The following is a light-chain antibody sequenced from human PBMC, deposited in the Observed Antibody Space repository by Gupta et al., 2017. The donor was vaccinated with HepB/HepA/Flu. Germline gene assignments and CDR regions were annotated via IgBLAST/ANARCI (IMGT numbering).Light chain of an antibody. CDR1: QSVSSY. V-gene: IGKV3-11*01. CDR2: DAS. Sequence: EIVLPPSPATLSLSPGERATLSCRASQSVSSYLAWYQQKPGQAPRLLIYDASNRATGIPARFSGSGSGTDFTLTISSLEPEDFAVYYCQQRSNWSCSFGQGTKMEIK. J-gene: IGKJ2*04. CDR3: QQRSNWSCS.